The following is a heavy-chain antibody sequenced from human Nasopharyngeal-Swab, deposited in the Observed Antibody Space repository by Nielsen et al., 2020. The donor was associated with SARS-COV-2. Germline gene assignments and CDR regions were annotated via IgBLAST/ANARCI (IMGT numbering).Heavy chain of an antibody. CDR2: ISYDGSNK. D-gene: IGHD2-21*02. J-gene: IGHJ3*02. V-gene: IGHV3-30*18. Sequence: WIRQPPGKGLEWVAVISYDGSNKYYADSVKGRFTISRDNSKNTLYLQMNSLRAEDTAVYYCAKDWGGDGITDAFDTWGQGTMVTVSS. CDR3: AKDWGGDGITDAFDT.